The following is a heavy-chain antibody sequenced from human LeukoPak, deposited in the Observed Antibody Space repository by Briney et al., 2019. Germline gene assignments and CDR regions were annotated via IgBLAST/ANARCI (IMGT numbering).Heavy chain of an antibody. V-gene: IGHV3-11*04. J-gene: IGHJ6*02. Sequence: AGGSLRLSCVASGFTFGKYWMSWVRQAPGKGLGWVSYISNSGTTIYYADSVKGQFTISRDNAKNSLYLQMNSLRAEDTAVYYCASQYSSGWHYYGMDVWGQGTTVTVSS. CDR3: ASQYSSGWHYYGMDV. CDR1: GFTFGKYW. D-gene: IGHD6-19*01. CDR2: ISNSGTTI.